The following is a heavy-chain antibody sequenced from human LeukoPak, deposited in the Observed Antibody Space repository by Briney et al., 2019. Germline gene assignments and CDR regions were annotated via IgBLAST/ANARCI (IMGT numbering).Heavy chain of an antibody. CDR3: AKDSGYYCDSSGLLLQSGAFDI. J-gene: IGHJ3*02. D-gene: IGHD3-22*01. V-gene: IGHV3-30*02. CDR2: IRYDGSNK. Sequence: GGSLRLSCAASGFTFSSYGMHWVRQAPGKGLEWVAFIRYDGSNKYYADSVKGRFTISRDNSKNTLYLQMNSLRAEDTAVYYCAKDSGYYCDSSGLLLQSGAFDIWGQGTMVTVSS. CDR1: GFTFSSYG.